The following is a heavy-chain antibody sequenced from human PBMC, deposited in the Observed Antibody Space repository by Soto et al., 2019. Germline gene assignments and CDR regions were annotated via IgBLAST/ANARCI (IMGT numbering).Heavy chain of an antibody. CDR2: IYLSDSDT. CDR1: GYSLTTYW. CDR3: ATTFDYNGYFDP. Sequence: GESLKISCKTSGYSLTTYWFAWVRQMPGKGLEWMGIIYLSDSDTIYSPSAQGHFTISADKSIKTAYLQWSSLKASDTAIYYCATTFDYNGYFDPWGHGTQVTVSS. D-gene: IGHD4-4*01. J-gene: IGHJ5*02. V-gene: IGHV5-51*01.